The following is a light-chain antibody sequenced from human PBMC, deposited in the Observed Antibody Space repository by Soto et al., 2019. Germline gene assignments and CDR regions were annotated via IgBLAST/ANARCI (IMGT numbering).Light chain of an antibody. J-gene: IGKJ1*01. CDR1: QSIRSQ. CDR2: DAS. Sequence: DIQMTQSPSTLSASIGDRITITCRASQSIRSQLAWYQQKPGKAPKVLIYDASSLESGVPSRFSGSGSGTEFTLTISSLQPDDFATYWCQQYNSYKTFGQGTKVEIK. CDR3: QQYNSYKT. V-gene: IGKV1-5*01.